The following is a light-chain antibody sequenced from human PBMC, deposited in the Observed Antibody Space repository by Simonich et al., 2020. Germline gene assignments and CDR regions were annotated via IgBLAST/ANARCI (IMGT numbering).Light chain of an antibody. V-gene: IGKV3-15*01. CDR2: GAS. CDR1: QSVSSN. J-gene: IGKJ1*01. Sequence: EIVMTQSPATLSVSPGERATLSCRASQSVSSNLAWYQQKPGQAPRLLIYGASTRATGSPARFSGSGSGTEFTLTISSLQSEDFAVYYCQQYYSTPQTFGQGTKVEIK. CDR3: QQYYSTPQT.